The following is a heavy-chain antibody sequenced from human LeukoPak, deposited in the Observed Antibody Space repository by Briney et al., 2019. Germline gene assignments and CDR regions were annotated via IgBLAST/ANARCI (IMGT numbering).Heavy chain of an antibody. V-gene: IGHV4-34*01. D-gene: IGHD6-19*01. J-gene: IGHJ2*01. CDR1: GGSFSTYY. CDR3: ASSGQWLASWYFDL. Sequence: SETLSLTCAVYGGSFSTYYYNWIRQPPGKGLEWIGTIGHSGGTDYNPPLKSRVTISIDTSKNQFSLKLTSVTAADTAVYYCASSGQWLASWYFDLWGRGTLVTVSS. CDR2: IGHSGGT.